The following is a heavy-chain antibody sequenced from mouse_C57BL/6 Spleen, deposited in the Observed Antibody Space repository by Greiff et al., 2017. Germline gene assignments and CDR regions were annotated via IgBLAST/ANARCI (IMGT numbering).Heavy chain of an antibody. V-gene: IGHV1-75*01. CDR2: IFPGSGST. J-gene: IGHJ4*01. D-gene: IGHD2-2*01. Sequence: VQLQESGPELVKPGASVKISCKASGYTFTDYYINWVKQRPGQGLEWIGWIFPGSGSTYYNEKFKGKATLTVDKAYSKAYMLLSSLTSEDSAVYFCARGRGYDGAYYYAMDYWGQGTSVTVSS. CDR3: ARGRGYDGAYYYAMDY. CDR1: GYTFTDYY.